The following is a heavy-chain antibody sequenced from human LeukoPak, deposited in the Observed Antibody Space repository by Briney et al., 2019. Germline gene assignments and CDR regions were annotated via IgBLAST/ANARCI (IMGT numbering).Heavy chain of an antibody. CDR2: IYSGGST. Sequence: GGSLRLSCAASGFTVSNNYMSWVRQAPGKGLEWVSLIYSGGSTYYADSVKGRFTISRDNAKNSLYLQMNSLRAEDTAVYYCAELGITMIGGVWGKGTTVTISS. J-gene: IGHJ6*04. D-gene: IGHD3-10*02. CDR1: GFTVSNNY. CDR3: AELGITMIGGV. V-gene: IGHV3-53*01.